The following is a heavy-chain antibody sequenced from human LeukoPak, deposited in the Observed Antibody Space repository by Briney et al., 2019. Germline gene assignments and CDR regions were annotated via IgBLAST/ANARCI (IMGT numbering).Heavy chain of an antibody. CDR1: GGSFSGYY. Sequence: PSETLSLTCAVNGGSFSGYYWSWIRQPPGKGLEWIGEINHSGSTNYNPSLKSRVTISVDTSKNQFSLKLSSVTAADTAVYYCARGRGSSSLSVFDYWGQGTLVTVSS. CDR3: ARGRGSSSLSVFDY. V-gene: IGHV4-34*01. D-gene: IGHD6-13*01. J-gene: IGHJ4*02. CDR2: INHSGST.